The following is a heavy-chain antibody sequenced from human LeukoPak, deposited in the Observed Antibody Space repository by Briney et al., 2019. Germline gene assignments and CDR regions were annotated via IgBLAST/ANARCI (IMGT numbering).Heavy chain of an antibody. Sequence: GRSLRLSCAASGFTFSSYGMHWVRQAPGKGLEWVAVIWYDGSNKYYADSVKGRFTISRDNSKNTLYLQMNSLRAEDTAVYYCAREGYWGGVSCRAYFDYGGKGTLATVS. CDR3: AREGYWGGVSCRAYFDY. CDR2: IWYDGSNK. J-gene: IGHJ4*02. CDR1: GFTFSSYG. V-gene: IGHV3-33*01. D-gene: IGHD2-15*01.